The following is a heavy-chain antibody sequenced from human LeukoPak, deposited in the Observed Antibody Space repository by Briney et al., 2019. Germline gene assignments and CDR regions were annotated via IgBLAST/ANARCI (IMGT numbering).Heavy chain of an antibody. CDR1: GFTVSSNY. D-gene: IGHD3-10*01. CDR2: IYSGGST. V-gene: IGHV3-53*01. J-gene: IGHJ4*02. CDR3: ARVGARYYGSGSYDGYYFDY. Sequence: GGSLRLSCAASGFTVSSNYMSWVRQAPGKGLEWVSVIYSGGSTYYADSVKGRFTISRDNSKNTLYLQMNSLRAEDTAVYYCARVGARYYGSGSYDGYYFDYWSQGTLVTVSS.